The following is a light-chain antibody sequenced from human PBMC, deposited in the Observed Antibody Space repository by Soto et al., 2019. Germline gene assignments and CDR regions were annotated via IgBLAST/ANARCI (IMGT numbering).Light chain of an antibody. J-gene: IGLJ3*02. V-gene: IGLV2-14*01. Sequence: QSALSQPASVSGSPGQSITISCTGTSNDVGYYNYVSWYQQHPGQAPKLMISEVTTRPSGVSDRFSGSKSGNTASLTISRLQAEDEAHYYCCSYTTAYTQVFGGGTQLTVL. CDR2: EVT. CDR1: SNDVGYYNY. CDR3: CSYTTAYTQV.